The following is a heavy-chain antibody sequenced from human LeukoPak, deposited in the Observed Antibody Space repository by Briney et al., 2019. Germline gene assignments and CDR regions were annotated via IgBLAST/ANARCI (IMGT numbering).Heavy chain of an antibody. D-gene: IGHD1-26*01. V-gene: IGHV3-23*01. Sequence: PGGSLRLSCAASGFTFSSYAMSWVRQAPGKGLEWVSAISGSGGSTYYADSVKGRFTISRDNSKNTLYPQMNSLRAEDTAVYYCAKKWELLGYFDYWGQGTLVTVSS. CDR1: GFTFSSYA. J-gene: IGHJ4*02. CDR2: ISGSGGST. CDR3: AKKWELLGYFDY.